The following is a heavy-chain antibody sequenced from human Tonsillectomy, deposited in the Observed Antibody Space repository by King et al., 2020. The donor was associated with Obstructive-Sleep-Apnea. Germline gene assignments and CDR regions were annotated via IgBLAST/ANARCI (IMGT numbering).Heavy chain of an antibody. CDR3: STTPYYHDSSGTFGY. CDR1: GFTFSNAW. J-gene: IGHJ4*02. CDR2: IKSKTDGGTI. D-gene: IGHD3-22*01. V-gene: IGHV3-15*01. Sequence: VQLVESGGGLVNPGGSLRLSCAASGFTFSNAWMSWVRQAPGKGLEWVGRIKSKTDGGTIDYAAPVKGRFTISRDDSKNTLYLQMNSVKAEDTAVYYCSTTPYYHDSSGTFGYWGQGTLVTVSS.